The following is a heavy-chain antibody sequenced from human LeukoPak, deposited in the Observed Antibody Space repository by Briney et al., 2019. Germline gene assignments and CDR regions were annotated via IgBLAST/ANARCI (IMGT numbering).Heavy chain of an antibody. V-gene: IGHV4-59*02. CDR3: ARTRIAAADYFDY. D-gene: IGHD6-13*01. CDR1: GGSVNSYY. Sequence: SETLSLTCTVSGGSVNSYYWSWIRQPPGKGLEWIGYIYYSGSTNYNPSVKSRVTISVDTSKNQFSLKLSSVTAADTAVYYCARTRIAAADYFDYWGRGTLVTVSS. CDR2: IYYSGST. J-gene: IGHJ4*02.